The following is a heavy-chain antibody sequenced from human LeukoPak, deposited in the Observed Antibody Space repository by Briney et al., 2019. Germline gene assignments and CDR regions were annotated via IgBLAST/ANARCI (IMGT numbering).Heavy chain of an antibody. CDR3: ARDDSTERYFDY. J-gene: IGHJ4*02. D-gene: IGHD2-2*01. CDR2: IYYSGST. Sequence: SETLSLTCTVSGGSISSDSYYWAWIRQPPGKGLEWIASIYYSGSTYYNPSLKSRVTISVDTSRNQFSLKLSSVTAADTAVYYCARDDSTERYFDYWGQGTLVTVSS. V-gene: IGHV4-39*02. CDR1: GGSISSDSYY.